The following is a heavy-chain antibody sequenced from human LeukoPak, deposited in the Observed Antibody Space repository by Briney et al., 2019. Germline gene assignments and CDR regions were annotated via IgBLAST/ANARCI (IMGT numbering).Heavy chain of an antibody. CDR1: GFTFSSHG. D-gene: IGHD1-14*01. Sequence: GGSLRLSCAASGFTFSSHGMSWVRQASGKGLEWVGRIRSKANSYATAYAASVKGRFTISRDDSKNTAYLQMNSLKTEDTAVYYCTRHDPIRRTYDYWGQGTLVTVSS. CDR3: TRHDPIRRTYDY. CDR2: IRSKANSYAT. V-gene: IGHV3-73*01. J-gene: IGHJ4*02.